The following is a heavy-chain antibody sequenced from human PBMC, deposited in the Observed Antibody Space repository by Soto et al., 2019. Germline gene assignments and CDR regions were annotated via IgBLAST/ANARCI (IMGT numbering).Heavy chain of an antibody. CDR1: GFTFSSYS. V-gene: IGHV3-48*02. J-gene: IGHJ6*02. CDR2: ISSSSSTL. Sequence: EVQLVESGGGLVQPGGSLRLSCAASGFTFSSYSMNWVRQAPGKGLEWVSYISSSSSTLYYADSVKGRFTISRDSAKTSLYLQMNSLRDEDTAVYYCARDRIAAAGYDYGMDVWGQGTTVTVSS. D-gene: IGHD6-13*01. CDR3: ARDRIAAAGYDYGMDV.